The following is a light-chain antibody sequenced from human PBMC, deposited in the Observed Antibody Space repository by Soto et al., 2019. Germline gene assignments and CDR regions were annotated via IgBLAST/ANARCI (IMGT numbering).Light chain of an antibody. Sequence: QSVLTQPPSASGTPGQRVTISCSGSISNLGSNFVFWYQQLPGAAPKLLISRNDQRPSGVPDRFSGSKSGTSASLAISGLRSEDEADYHCAAWDDSLSGVEFGGGTKLTVL. CDR2: RND. J-gene: IGLJ3*02. V-gene: IGLV1-47*01. CDR1: ISNLGSNF. CDR3: AAWDDSLSGVE.